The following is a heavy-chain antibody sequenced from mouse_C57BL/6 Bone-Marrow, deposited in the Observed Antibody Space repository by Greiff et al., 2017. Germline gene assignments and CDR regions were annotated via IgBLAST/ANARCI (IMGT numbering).Heavy chain of an antibody. CDR2: IHPNSGST. V-gene: IGHV1-64*01. J-gene: IGHJ3*01. CDR3: ARARTRGWFAY. CDR1: GYTFTSHW. Sequence: QVQLQQPGAELVKPGASVKLSCKASGYTFTSHWMHWVKQRPGQGLEWIGMIHPNSGSTNYNEKFKSKATLTVDKSSSTAYMQLSSLTSEDSAVYYWARARTRGWFAYWGQGTLVTVSA.